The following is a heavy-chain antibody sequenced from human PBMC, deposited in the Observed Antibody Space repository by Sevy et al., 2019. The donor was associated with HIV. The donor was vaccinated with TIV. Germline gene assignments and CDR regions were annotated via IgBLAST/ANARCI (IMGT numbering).Heavy chain of an antibody. CDR1: GFTVSSSY. CDR3: ARGRGVFGAVAINWFDP. V-gene: IGHV3-53*01. Sequence: GGSLRLSCPASGFTVSSSYMTWVRQPPGKGLEWVSVIYSGGSTYYADSVKGRFTISRDNSKNTLYLQMNNLRADDTAVYYCARGRGVFGAVAINWFDPWGQGALVTVSS. CDR2: IYSGGST. D-gene: IGHD3-3*01. J-gene: IGHJ5*02.